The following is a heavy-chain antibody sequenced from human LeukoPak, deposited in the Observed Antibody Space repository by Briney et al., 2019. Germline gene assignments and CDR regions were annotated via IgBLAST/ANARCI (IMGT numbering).Heavy chain of an antibody. CDR2: VIHSGSA. CDR3: ARGLSDIAVAAAAFDY. Sequence: PSETLSLTCSVSGRSISSDYYWGWIRQPPGKGLEWIGSVIHSGSAYYNPSLKSRVTMSVDTSKNQLSLKLTSVTAADTAVYYCARGLSDIAVAAAAFDYWGQGTLVTVSS. CDR1: GRSISSDYY. D-gene: IGHD6-19*01. J-gene: IGHJ4*02. V-gene: IGHV4-38-2*02.